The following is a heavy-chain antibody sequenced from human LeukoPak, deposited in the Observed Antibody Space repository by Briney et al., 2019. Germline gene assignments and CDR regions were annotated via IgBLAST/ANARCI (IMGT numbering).Heavy chain of an antibody. CDR1: GGTFSSYA. CDR3: ARETEYYYDSSGYYPLDY. CDR2: ITPIFGTA. V-gene: IGHV1-69*05. Sequence: SVKVSCKASGGTFSSYAISWVRQAPGQGLEWMGGITPIFGTANYAQKFQGRVTITTDESTSTAYMELSSLRSEDTAVYYCARETEYYYDSSGYYPLDYWGQGTLVTVSS. D-gene: IGHD3-22*01. J-gene: IGHJ4*02.